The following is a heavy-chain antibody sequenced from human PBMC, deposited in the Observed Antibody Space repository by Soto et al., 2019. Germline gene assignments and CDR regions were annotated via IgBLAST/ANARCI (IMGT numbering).Heavy chain of an antibody. CDR3: AQTLGLAVAGPGRFDL. V-gene: IGHV1-69*12. J-gene: IGHJ2*01. D-gene: IGHD6-19*01. Sequence: QVQLVQSGAAVKKPGSSVKVSCKASGGTFSNYAISWVRQAPGQGLEWMGGITPIFGTANYAQKFQGRVTITADESMSXANMELSRLRSDDTAVYYCAQTLGLAVAGPGRFDLWGRGTLVTVSS. CDR2: ITPIFGTA. CDR1: GGTFSNYA.